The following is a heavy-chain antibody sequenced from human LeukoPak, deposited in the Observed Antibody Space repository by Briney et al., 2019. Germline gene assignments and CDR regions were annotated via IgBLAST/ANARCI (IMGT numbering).Heavy chain of an antibody. D-gene: IGHD2-15*01. CDR3: ATLADCSGGSCYSEPVDY. Sequence: SVKVSCKASGGTFSSYAISWVRQAPGQGLEWMGRIIPIFGTANYAQKFQGRVTITTDESTSTAYMELSSLRSEDTAVYYCATLADCSGGSCYSEPVDYWGQGTLVTVSS. J-gene: IGHJ4*02. V-gene: IGHV1-69*05. CDR1: GGTFSSYA. CDR2: IIPIFGTA.